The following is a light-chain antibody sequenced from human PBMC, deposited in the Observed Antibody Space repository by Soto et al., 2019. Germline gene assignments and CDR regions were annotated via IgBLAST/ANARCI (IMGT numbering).Light chain of an antibody. Sequence: ELLMTQSPATLSVSPGARATLSCRASQSVSSNVAWYQQKPGQAPSLLIYSVSTRATDIPARFSGSGSGTEFTLTISSLQSEEFAVYYCQQYNNWPPTWTFGQGTKVDIK. J-gene: IGKJ1*01. CDR2: SVS. CDR3: QQYNNWPPTWT. CDR1: QSVSSN. V-gene: IGKV3-15*01.